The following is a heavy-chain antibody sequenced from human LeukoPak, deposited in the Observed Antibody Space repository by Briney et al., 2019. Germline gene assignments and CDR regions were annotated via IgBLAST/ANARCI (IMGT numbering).Heavy chain of an antibody. D-gene: IGHD2-2*01. CDR1: GGSVSNGIYY. CDR3: ARQYCSSTSCYRSYNWFDP. V-gene: IGHV4-30-4*08. CDR2: IYYSGST. J-gene: IGHJ5*02. Sequence: SETLSLTCTVSGGSVSNGIYYWSWIRQPPGKGLERIGYIYYSGSTYYNPSLKSRVTISVDTSKNQFSLKLSSVTAADTAVYYCARQYCSSTSCYRSYNWFDPWGQGTLVTVSS.